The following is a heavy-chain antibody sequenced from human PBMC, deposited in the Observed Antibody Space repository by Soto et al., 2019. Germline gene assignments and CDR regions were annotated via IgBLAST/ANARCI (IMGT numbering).Heavy chain of an antibody. CDR1: GYTLTELS. Sequence: ASVKVSCKVSGYTLTELSMHWVRQAPGKGLEWMGGFDPEDGETIYAQKFQGRVTMTEDTSTDTAYMELSSLRSEDTALYYCATVQQWLAEYFQHWGQGTLVTVSS. CDR2: FDPEDGET. CDR3: ATVQQWLAEYFQH. V-gene: IGHV1-24*01. J-gene: IGHJ1*01. D-gene: IGHD6-19*01.